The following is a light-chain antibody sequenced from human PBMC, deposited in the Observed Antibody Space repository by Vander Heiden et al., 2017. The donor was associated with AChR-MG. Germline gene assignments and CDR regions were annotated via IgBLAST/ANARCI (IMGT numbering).Light chain of an antibody. Sequence: DIQMTQSPSSLSASVGDRVTITCRASQSISSYLNWYQQKPGKAPKLLIYAASSLQSGVPSRFSGSGYGLDFTLTISILQPEDFATYYCQQSDSTPRYTFGQWTKLEIK. CDR3: QQSDSTPRYT. J-gene: IGKJ2*01. CDR1: QSISSY. V-gene: IGKV1-39*01. CDR2: AAS.